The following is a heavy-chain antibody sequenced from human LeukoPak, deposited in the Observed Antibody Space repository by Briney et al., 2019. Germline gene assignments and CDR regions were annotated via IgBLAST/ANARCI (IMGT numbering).Heavy chain of an antibody. Sequence: SETLSLTCAVYGGSFSGYYWSWIRQPPGKGLEWIGEINHIGSTNYNPSLKSRLTISVDTSKNQFSLKLSSVTAADTAVYYCARVRGGGHDFWSGYLRHYYYYYYMDVWGKGTTVTVSS. CDR3: ARVRGGGHDFWSGYLRHYYYYYYMDV. CDR2: INHIGST. D-gene: IGHD3-3*01. J-gene: IGHJ6*03. CDR1: GGSFSGYY. V-gene: IGHV4-34*01.